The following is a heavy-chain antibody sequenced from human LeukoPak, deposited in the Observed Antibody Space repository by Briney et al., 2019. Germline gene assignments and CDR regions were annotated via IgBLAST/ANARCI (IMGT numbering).Heavy chain of an antibody. J-gene: IGHJ4*02. CDR1: GFTFDDYG. Sequence: GGSLRLSCAASGFTFDDYGMSWVRQAPGKGLEWVSGINWNGGSTGYADSVKGRFTISRDNAKNSLYLQMNILRAEDTAVYYCARDPRGPTGYDSSGRDSFDYWGQGTLVTVSS. D-gene: IGHD3-22*01. CDR3: ARDPRGPTGYDSSGRDSFDY. CDR2: INWNGGST. V-gene: IGHV3-20*04.